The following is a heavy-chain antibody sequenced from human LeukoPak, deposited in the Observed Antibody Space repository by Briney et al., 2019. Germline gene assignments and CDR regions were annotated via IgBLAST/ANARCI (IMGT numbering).Heavy chain of an antibody. CDR3: ARWVTANLYYYYGMDV. J-gene: IGHJ6*02. V-gene: IGHV4-61*08. CDR2: IYYSGST. D-gene: IGHD2-21*02. CDR1: GGSLSSGGYY. Sequence: PSETLSLTCTVSGGSLSSGGYYWSWIRQHPGKGLEWIGYIYYSGSTNYNPSLKSRVTISVDTSKNQFSLKLSSVTAADTAVYYCARWVTANLYYYYGMDVWGQGTTVTVSS.